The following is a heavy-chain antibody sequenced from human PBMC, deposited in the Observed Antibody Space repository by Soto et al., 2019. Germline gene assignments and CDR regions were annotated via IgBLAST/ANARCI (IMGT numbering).Heavy chain of an antibody. CDR3: ARDIGSGSYWFDP. CDR2: IYYSGIT. J-gene: IGHJ5*02. CDR1: CGSISSYY. Sequence: SETLSLTCTVSCGSISSYYWSWIREPPGKGLEWIGYIYYSGITNYNPSLKSRVTISGDTSKNQFSLKLSSVTAADTAVYYCARDIGSGSYWFDPWGQGTLVTVSS. D-gene: IGHD3-10*01. V-gene: IGHV4-59*01.